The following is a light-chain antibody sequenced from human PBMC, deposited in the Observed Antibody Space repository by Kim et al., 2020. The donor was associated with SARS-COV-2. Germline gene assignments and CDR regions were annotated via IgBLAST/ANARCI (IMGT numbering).Light chain of an antibody. CDR3: QQRSNWRST. Sequence: LAPGESATLSCRASQSVSSYLAWYQQKPGQAPRLLIYDASNRATGIPARFSGSGSGTDFTLTISSLEPEDFAVYYCQQRSNWRSTFGGGTKVDIK. V-gene: IGKV3-11*01. J-gene: IGKJ4*01. CDR2: DAS. CDR1: QSVSSY.